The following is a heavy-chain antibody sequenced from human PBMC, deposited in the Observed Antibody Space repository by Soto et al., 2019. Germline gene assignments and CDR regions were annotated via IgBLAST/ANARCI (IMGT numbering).Heavy chain of an antibody. CDR3: AKDPKSTIRFSWFDP. CDR2: ISGSGSST. Sequence: EVQLSESGGGLVQPGVSLRLSCAASGFTFSSYAMSWVRQAPGKGLEWVSGISGSGSSTYYADSVKGRFTISRDNSKKTLHLQMNSLRAEDMAIYYCAKDPKSTIRFSWFDPWGQGTLVTVSS. V-gene: IGHV3-23*01. D-gene: IGHD2-8*01. J-gene: IGHJ5*02. CDR1: GFTFSSYA.